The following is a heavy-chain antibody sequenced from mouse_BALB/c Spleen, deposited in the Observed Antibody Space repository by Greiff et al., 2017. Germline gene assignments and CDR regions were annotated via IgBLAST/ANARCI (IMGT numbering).Heavy chain of an antibody. CDR1: GFSLTSYG. CDR3: ARDPYGSSSHWYFDV. D-gene: IGHD1-1*01. J-gene: IGHJ1*01. V-gene: IGHV2-9*02. CDR2: IWAGGST. Sequence: VKVVESGPGLVAPSQSLSITCTVSGFSLTSYGVHWVRQPPGKGLEWLGVIWAGGSTNYNSALMSRLSISKDNSKSQVFLKMNSLQTDDTAMYYCARDPYGSSSHWYFDVWGAGTTVTVSS.